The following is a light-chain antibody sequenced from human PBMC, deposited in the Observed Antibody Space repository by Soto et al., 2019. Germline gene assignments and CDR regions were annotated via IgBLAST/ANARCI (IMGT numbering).Light chain of an antibody. Sequence: EMVLTQSPGTLSLSPGERATLSCRASQSVSSSYLAWYQQKPGQAPRLLIYAASSRATGIPDRFSGSGSGTAFTLTISRLEPEDVAVYYCQQYGSSPPGGTFGQGAKVEIK. CDR1: QSVSSSY. CDR2: AAS. J-gene: IGKJ1*01. CDR3: QQYGSSPPGGT. V-gene: IGKV3-20*01.